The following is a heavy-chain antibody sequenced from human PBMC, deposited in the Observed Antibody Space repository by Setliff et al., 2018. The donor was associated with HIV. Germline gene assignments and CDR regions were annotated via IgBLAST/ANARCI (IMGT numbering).Heavy chain of an antibody. Sequence: SETLSLTCTVSGGSISITSYYWGWIRQPPGKGLEWIGSIHYSGNTYYSPSLKSRVTISEDTSKNQFSLKLSSVIAADTAVYYCATLHSSGWPYYSDYWGQGILVTVS. CDR3: ATLHSSGWPYYSDY. D-gene: IGHD6-19*01. CDR1: GGSISITSYY. V-gene: IGHV4-39*01. J-gene: IGHJ4*02. CDR2: IHYSGNT.